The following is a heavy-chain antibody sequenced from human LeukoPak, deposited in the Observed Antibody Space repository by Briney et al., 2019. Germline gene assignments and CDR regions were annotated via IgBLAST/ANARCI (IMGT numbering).Heavy chain of an antibody. D-gene: IGHD3-10*01. J-gene: IGHJ6*03. CDR2: IYYSGST. CDR3: ARGSGSYYNYYYYYYMDV. CDR1: GGSISSSSYY. Sequence: PSETLSLTCTVSGGSISSSSYYWGWIRQPPGKGLEWIGSIYYSGSTYYNPSLKSRVTISVDTSKNQFSLKLSSVTAADTAVYYCARGSGSYYNYYYYYYMDVWGKGTTVTVSS. V-gene: IGHV4-39*07.